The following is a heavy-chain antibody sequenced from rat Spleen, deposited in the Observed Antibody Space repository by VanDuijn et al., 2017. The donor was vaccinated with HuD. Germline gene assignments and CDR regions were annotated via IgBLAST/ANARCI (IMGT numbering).Heavy chain of an antibody. CDR3: ARRARYFDY. CDR2: ISAGGDNT. V-gene: IGHV5-25*01. CDR1: GFTFSDYY. Sequence: EVRLVESGGGLVQPGRSLKLSCAASGFTFSDYYMAWVRQAPTKGLEWVAYISAGGDNTYYRDSVKGRFTISRDNAKSTLYLQMDSLRSEDTATYYCARRARYFDYWGQGVMVAVSS. J-gene: IGHJ2*01.